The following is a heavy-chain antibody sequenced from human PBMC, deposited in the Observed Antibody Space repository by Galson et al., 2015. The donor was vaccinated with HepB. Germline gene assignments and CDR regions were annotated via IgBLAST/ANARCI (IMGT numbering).Heavy chain of an antibody. J-gene: IGHJ3*01. CDR2: ISGNGHDT. CDR1: GFTFTNHA. D-gene: IGHD3-3*01. CDR3: VRDWTYDFWRCYFGAFDL. V-gene: IGHV3-64D*09. Sequence: SLRLSCAASGFTFTNHAIHWVRQAPGKGLEYVSVISGNGHDTYYAESVKGRFSVSRDNSRNWLFLQMSSLRPEDTAVYYCVRDWTYDFWRCYFGAFDLWGQGTLVNVSS.